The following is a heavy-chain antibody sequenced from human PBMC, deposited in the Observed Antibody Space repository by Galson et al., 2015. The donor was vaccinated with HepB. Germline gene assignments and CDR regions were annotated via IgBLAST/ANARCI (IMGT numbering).Heavy chain of an antibody. Sequence: SLRLSCAASGFTFSSYGMHWVRQAPGKGLEWVAVIWYDGSNKYYADSVKGRFTISRDNSKNTLYLQMNSLRAEDTAVYYCARPLGSGSYYVGGYFDYWGQGTLVTVSS. CDR2: IWYDGSNK. J-gene: IGHJ4*02. V-gene: IGHV3-33*01. CDR3: ARPLGSGSYYVGGYFDY. CDR1: GFTFSSYG. D-gene: IGHD1-26*01.